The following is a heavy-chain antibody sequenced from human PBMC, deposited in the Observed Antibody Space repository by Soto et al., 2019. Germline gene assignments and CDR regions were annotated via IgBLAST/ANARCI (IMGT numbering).Heavy chain of an antibody. CDR1: GYTFTTHY. D-gene: IGHD6-13*01. CDR3: ATKGRWYVGYYYYGMDV. V-gene: IGHV1-46*01. Sequence: ASVKVSCKASGYTFTTHYIHWVRQAPGQGPEWMGIIDPRSGSAGYAQRFQVSVTMTRDTPTSTFYMELSSLRSEDTAVYYCATKGRWYVGYYYYGMDVWGQGTTVTVSS. CDR2: IDPRSGSA. J-gene: IGHJ6*02.